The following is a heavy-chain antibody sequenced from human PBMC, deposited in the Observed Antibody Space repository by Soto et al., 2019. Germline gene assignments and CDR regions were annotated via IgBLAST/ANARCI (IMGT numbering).Heavy chain of an antibody. CDR2: ISYDGSNK. V-gene: IGHV3-30-3*01. Sequence: QVQLVESGGGVVQPGRSLRLSCAASGFTFSSYAMHWVRQAPGKGLEWVAVISYDGSNKYYADSVKGRFTISRDNSKNKLYLQMNSLRAEDTAVYYCARVEGYGSGSSVYWGQGTLVTVSS. CDR3: ARVEGYGSGSSVY. CDR1: GFTFSSYA. J-gene: IGHJ4*02. D-gene: IGHD3-10*01.